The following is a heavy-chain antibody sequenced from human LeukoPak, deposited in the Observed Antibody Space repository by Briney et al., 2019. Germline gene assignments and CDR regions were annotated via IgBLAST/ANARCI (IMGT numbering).Heavy chain of an antibody. Sequence: ASVKVSCKASGYTFTGYYMHWVRQAPGQGLEWMGWINPNSGGTNYAQKFQGRVTMTRDTFISTAYMELSRLRSDDTAVYYCAREHYSAAIHQNWFDPWGQGTLVTVSS. V-gene: IGHV1-2*02. CDR2: INPNSGGT. J-gene: IGHJ5*02. CDR1: GYTFTGYY. CDR3: AREHYSAAIHQNWFDP. D-gene: IGHD2-2*02.